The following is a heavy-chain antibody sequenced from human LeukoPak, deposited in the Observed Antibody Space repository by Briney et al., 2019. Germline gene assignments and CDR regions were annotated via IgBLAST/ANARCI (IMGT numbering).Heavy chain of an antibody. Sequence: GGSLRLSCAASGFTFSSYGMHWVRQAPGKGLEWVAFIRYDGSNKYYADSVKGRFTISRDNSKNTLYLQMNSLRAEDTAVYYCAEDTWFGEFIDYWGQGTLVTVSS. J-gene: IGHJ4*02. V-gene: IGHV3-30*02. CDR1: GFTFSSYG. D-gene: IGHD3-10*01. CDR3: AEDTWFGEFIDY. CDR2: IRYDGSNK.